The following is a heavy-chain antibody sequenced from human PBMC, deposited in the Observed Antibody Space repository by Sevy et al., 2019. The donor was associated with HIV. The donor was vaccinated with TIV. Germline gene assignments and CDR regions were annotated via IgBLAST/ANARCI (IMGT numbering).Heavy chain of an antibody. Sequence: GGSLRLSCAASGFTFSSYAMSWVRQAPGKGLEWVSSISGSGGTTYYADSVKGRFTVSRDNSKNTLYLQINSLRVEDTAVYYXAKNPGVGSXYYMDVXXKGTTVTVSS. V-gene: IGHV3-23*01. CDR2: ISGSGGTT. CDR3: AKNPGVGSXYYMDV. CDR1: GFTFSSYA. J-gene: IGHJ6*03. D-gene: IGHD1-26*01.